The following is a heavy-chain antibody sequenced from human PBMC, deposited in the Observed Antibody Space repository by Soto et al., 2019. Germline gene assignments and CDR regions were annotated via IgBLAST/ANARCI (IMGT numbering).Heavy chain of an antibody. J-gene: IGHJ4*02. CDR1: GFTFSSYS. D-gene: IGHD6-13*01. CDR2: ISSSSSTI. Sequence: GGSLRLSCAASGFTFSSYSMNWVRQAPGKGLEWVSYISSSSSTIYYADSVKGRFTISRDNAKNSLYLQMNSLRDEDTAVYYCARGPYSSSWYVLCDYWGQGTLVTVSS. CDR3: ARGPYSSSWYVLCDY. V-gene: IGHV3-48*02.